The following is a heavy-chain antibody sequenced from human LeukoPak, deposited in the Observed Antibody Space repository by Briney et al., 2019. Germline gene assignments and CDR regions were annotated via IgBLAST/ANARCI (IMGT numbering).Heavy chain of an antibody. CDR2: ISYDGSNK. CDR1: GFTFSSYA. J-gene: IGHJ4*02. CDR3: AREFYYYDSSGYYRPLGD. V-gene: IGHV3-30-3*01. D-gene: IGHD3-22*01. Sequence: GGSLRLSCAASGFTFSSYAMHWVRQAPGKGLEWVAVISYDGSNKYYADSVKGRFTISRDNSKNTLYLQMNSLRAEDTAVYYCAREFYYYDSSGYYRPLGDWGQGTLVTVSS.